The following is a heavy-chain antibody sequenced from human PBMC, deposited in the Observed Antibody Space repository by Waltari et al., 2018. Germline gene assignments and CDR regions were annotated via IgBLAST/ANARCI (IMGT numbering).Heavy chain of an antibody. D-gene: IGHD2-21*01. CDR3: ARGIEGASDY. CDR2: ISNSGGST. V-gene: IGHV3-21*01. Sequence: EVQLVESGGGLVKPGGSLRLSCAASGFTFSDYYMHWVRQASGKGLEWVSRISNSGGSTWYADSVKGRFTISRENAKNTLFLQMDSLRPEDTAVYYCARGIEGASDYWGQGVLVTVSS. J-gene: IGHJ4*02. CDR1: GFTFSDYY.